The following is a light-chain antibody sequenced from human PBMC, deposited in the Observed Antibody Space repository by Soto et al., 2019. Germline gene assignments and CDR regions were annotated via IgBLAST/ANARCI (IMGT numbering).Light chain of an antibody. V-gene: IGKV1-33*01. CDR3: QKYDSLPLT. Sequence: DIQMTQSPSSLSASVGDRVTISCQARQDISNYLNWYQHKEGKAPKLLIYDASNLETGVPSRFSGSGSGTDFTLTFSSLQPEDIATYYCQKYDSLPLTFGPGTKVDIK. CDR2: DAS. J-gene: IGKJ3*01. CDR1: QDISNY.